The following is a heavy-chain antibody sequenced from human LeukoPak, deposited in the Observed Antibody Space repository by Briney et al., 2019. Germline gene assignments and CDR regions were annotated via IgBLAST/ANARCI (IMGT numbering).Heavy chain of an antibody. CDR3: ARDEQGMDV. J-gene: IGHJ6*02. Sequence: GRSLRLSCAASGFTFSSYGMHWVRQAPGKGLEWVAVIWYDGSNKYYADSVKGRFTISRDNSKNTLYLQMNSLRAEDTAVYYCARDEQGMDVWGQGTTVSLSS. CDR2: IWYDGSNK. V-gene: IGHV3-33*01. CDR1: GFTFSSYG.